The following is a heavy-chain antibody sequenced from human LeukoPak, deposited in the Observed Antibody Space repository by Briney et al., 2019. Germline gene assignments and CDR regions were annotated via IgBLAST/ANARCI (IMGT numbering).Heavy chain of an antibody. CDR3: TRDQTPYY. CDR2: IRSKVYGGTP. CDR1: GFTFGDYA. J-gene: IGHJ4*02. V-gene: IGHV3-49*04. Sequence: GGSLRLSCTASGFTFGDYAMAWVRQAPGKGLEWVGFIRSKVYGGTPEYAASVKGRFTISRDDSKGIAYLQMNSLKTEDTAVYYCTRDQTPYYWGQGTLVTVSS.